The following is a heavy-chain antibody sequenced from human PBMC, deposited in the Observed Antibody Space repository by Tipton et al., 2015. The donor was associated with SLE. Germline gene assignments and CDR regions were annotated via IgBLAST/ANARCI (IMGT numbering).Heavy chain of an antibody. CDR1: GGSISHRDDY. D-gene: IGHD4-11*01. J-gene: IGHJ6*03. CDR2: VGYTGST. V-gene: IGHV4-39*07. CDR3: ARNETRGHYYMDV. Sequence: TLSLTCTVSGGSISHRDDYWGWIRQPPGKGLEWIGAVGYTGSTHYNPSLESRVAISIDTSRDQFSLRVTSVTAADTAVYYCARNETRGHYYMDVWGKGTTVTVSS.